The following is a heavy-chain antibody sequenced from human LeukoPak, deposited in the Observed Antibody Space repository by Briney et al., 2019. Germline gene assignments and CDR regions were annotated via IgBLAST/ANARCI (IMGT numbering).Heavy chain of an antibody. V-gene: IGHV4-39*01. J-gene: IGHJ4*02. CDR2: IYYSGST. CDR1: GGSISSSSYS. Sequence: KASETLSLTCTVSGGSISSSSYSWGWIRQPPGKGLEWIGSIYYSGSTYYNPSLKSRVTISVDTSKNQFSLELSSVTAADTAVYYCARHSSLGSGYYYWGQGTLVTVSS. D-gene: IGHD3-22*01. CDR3: ARHSSLGSGYYY.